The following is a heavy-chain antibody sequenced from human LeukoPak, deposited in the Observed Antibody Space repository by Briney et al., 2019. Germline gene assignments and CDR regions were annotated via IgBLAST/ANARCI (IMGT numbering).Heavy chain of an antibody. D-gene: IGHD6-19*01. Sequence: GGSLRLSCAASGFTFSIYAMSWVRQAPGEGLEWVSGISGSGGSTFYADSVKGRFTISRDNSKNTLYLQINSLRAEDTAVYYCAKAKIAVAVNYFDYWGQGTLVTVSS. CDR1: GFTFSIYA. V-gene: IGHV3-23*01. CDR2: ISGSGGST. J-gene: IGHJ4*02. CDR3: AKAKIAVAVNYFDY.